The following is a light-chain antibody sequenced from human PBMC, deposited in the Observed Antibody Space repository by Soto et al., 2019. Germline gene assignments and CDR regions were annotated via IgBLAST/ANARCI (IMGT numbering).Light chain of an antibody. CDR3: QQYNSYWT. Sequence: DIQMTQSPSTLSASVGDRVTITCRASQSISSWLAWYQQKPGKAPKLLIYKASSLESGVPSRFSGSGSGTEFTLNISSLQTDDFATYYCQQYNSYWTLGQGTKVEIK. CDR2: KAS. J-gene: IGKJ1*01. CDR1: QSISSW. V-gene: IGKV1-5*03.